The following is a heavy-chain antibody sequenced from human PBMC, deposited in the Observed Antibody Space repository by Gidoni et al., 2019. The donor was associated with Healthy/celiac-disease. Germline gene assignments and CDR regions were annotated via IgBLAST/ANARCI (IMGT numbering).Heavy chain of an antibody. CDR2: IYYRGST. CDR1: GGSISSSSYY. J-gene: IGHJ4*02. D-gene: IGHD4-17*01. Sequence: QLQLQESGPGLVKPSETLSLTCTVSGGSISSSSYYWGWIRPPPGKGLEWIGSIYYRGSTYYNPSLKSRVTISVDTSKNQFSLRLSSVSSVTAADTAVYYCARHNDYGDYEGGFYFDYWGQGTLVTVSS. V-gene: IGHV4-39*01. CDR3: ARHNDYGDYEGGFYFDY.